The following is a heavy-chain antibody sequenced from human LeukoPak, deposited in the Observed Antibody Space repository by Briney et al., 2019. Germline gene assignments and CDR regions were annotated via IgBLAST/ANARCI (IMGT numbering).Heavy chain of an antibody. D-gene: IGHD2-2*01. Sequence: GASVKVSCKASGYNFVIFGMSWVRQAPGQGLEWMGWISADSGNTNYAQKLQGRVTMITDTSTSTAYLELASLRSDDTAVYYCARVGVVVPAAWFDPWGQGTLVTVSS. CDR3: ARVGVVVPAAWFDP. V-gene: IGHV1-18*01. CDR1: GYNFVIFG. J-gene: IGHJ5*02. CDR2: ISADSGNT.